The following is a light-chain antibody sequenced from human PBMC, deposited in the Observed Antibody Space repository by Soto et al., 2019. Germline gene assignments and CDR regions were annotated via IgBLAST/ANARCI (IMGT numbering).Light chain of an antibody. J-gene: IGKJ5*01. Sequence: EIVLTQSPATLSLSPGERATLSCRASQSVSSYLAWYQQKPGQAPRLLIYDASNRATGIPARFSGSGSGTAFTLTISSLEPEDFAVYYCQQRSNWPGTFGQGTRLEMK. CDR2: DAS. CDR1: QSVSSY. CDR3: QQRSNWPGT. V-gene: IGKV3-11*01.